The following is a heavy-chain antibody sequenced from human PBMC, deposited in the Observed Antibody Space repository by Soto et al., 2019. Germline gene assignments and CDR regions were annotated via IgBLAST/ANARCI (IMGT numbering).Heavy chain of an antibody. CDR1: GGSISSGDYY. CDR2: IYYSGSP. J-gene: IGHJ6*02. CDR3: ARAPSYDSSGRNYYYYGMDV. D-gene: IGHD3-22*01. V-gene: IGHV4-30-4*01. Sequence: SETLSLTCTVSGGSISSGDYYWSWIRQPPGKGLEWIGYIYYSGSPYYNPSLKSRVTISVDTSKNQFSLKLSSVNAADTAVYYCARAPSYDSSGRNYYYYGMDVWGQGTTVTVSS.